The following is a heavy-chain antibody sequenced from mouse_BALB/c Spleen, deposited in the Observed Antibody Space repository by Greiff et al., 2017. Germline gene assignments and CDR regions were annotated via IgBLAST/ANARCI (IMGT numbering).Heavy chain of an antibody. D-gene: IGHD2-4*01. CDR3: ANYDYAWFAY. J-gene: IGHJ3*01. V-gene: IGHV5-6-5*01. CDR2: ISSGGST. Sequence: DVQLVESGGGLVKPGGSLKLSCAASGFTFSSYAMSWVRQTPEKRLEWVASISSGGSTYYPDSVKGRFTISRDNARNILYLQMSSLRSEDTAMYYCANYDYAWFAYWGQGTLVTVSA. CDR1: GFTFSSYA.